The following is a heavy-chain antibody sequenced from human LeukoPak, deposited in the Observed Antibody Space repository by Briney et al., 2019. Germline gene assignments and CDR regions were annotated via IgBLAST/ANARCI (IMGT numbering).Heavy chain of an antibody. CDR1: GGTFGSYA. D-gene: IGHD3-22*01. CDR2: INPSGGST. CDR3: ARDPREGETYYYDSSGPSRNWFDP. J-gene: IGHJ5*02. Sequence: ASVKVSCKASGGTFGSYAISWVRQAPGQGLEWMGIINPSGGSTSYAQKFQGRVTMTRDTSTSTVYMELSSLRSEDTAVYYCARDPREGETYYYDSSGPSRNWFDPWGQGTLVTVSS. V-gene: IGHV1-46*01.